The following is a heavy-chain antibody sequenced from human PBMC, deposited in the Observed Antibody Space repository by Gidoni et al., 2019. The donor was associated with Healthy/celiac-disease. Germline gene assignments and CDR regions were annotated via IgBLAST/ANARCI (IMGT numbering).Heavy chain of an antibody. CDR2: RWYDGSNK. V-gene: IGHV3-33*01. CDR3: ARDRDYYDFDY. CDR1: GFTCSSYG. D-gene: IGHD3-22*01. J-gene: IGHJ4*02. Sequence: QAQLVELGGGMVQPGRSLRLPCTASGFTCSSYGMHWVRQAPGKGLEWVAVRWYDGSNKYYADSVKGRFTISRDNSKNTLYLQMNSLRAEDTAVYYCARDRDYYDFDYWGQGTLVTVSS.